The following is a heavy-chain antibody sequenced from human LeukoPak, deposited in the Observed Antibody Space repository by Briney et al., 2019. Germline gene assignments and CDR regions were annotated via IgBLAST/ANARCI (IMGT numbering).Heavy chain of an antibody. D-gene: IGHD6-13*01. CDR1: GFTFSNYW. J-gene: IGHJ4*02. Sequence: GGSLRLSCAASGFTFSNYWMHWVRQAPGKGLVWVSRINSDGSSRNYADSVKGRFTISRDSAKNTLYLQMNSLRAEDTAVYYCAGASSHRIAEGGDYWGQGTLVTVSS. CDR3: AGASSHRIAEGGDY. V-gene: IGHV3-74*01. CDR2: INSDGSSR.